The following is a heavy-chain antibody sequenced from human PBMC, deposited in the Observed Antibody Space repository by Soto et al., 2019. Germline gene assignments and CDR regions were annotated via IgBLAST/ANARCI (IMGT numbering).Heavy chain of an antibody. CDR2: INPHSGGT. J-gene: IGHJ5*02. CDR3: ARSLWGLYTAGPDSCLDP. CDR1: GYTFTDYY. D-gene: IGHD3-16*01. Sequence: ASVKVSCKASGYTFTDYYIHWVRQAPGQGLEWMGWINPHSGGTNYAQRFLGRVTVTRDTSINTAYMELSRLRPDDTAVYYCARSLWGLYTAGPDSCLDPWGQGTLVTVSS. V-gene: IGHV1-2*02.